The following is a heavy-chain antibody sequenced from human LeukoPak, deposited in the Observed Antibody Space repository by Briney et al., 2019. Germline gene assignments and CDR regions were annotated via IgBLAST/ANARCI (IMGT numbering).Heavy chain of an antibody. J-gene: IGHJ4*02. CDR1: GGSISSGTYY. V-gene: IGHV4-61*02. CDR3: ARVTTGGYYNC. D-gene: IGHD3-22*01. CDR2: IYTTGST. Sequence: SETLSLTCTVSGGSISSGTYYWTWIRQPAGKGLEWIGRIYTTGSTNYNRSLKSRVTMSTDTSKNQFSLKLSSVTAADTAVYYCARVTTGGYYNCWGQGTLVTVSS.